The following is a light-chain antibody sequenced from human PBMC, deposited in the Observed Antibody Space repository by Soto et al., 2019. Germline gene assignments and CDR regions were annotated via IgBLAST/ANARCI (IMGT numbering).Light chain of an antibody. Sequence: QSALTQPASVSGSPGQSITIPCTGTSSDVGGYKYVSWYQQVPGKVPKLIIFEVHNRPSGISNRFSGSKSGNTASLTISGLQPEDEGDYYCQSYDGGLSVSKVFGGGTKLTVL. CDR1: SSDVGGYKY. CDR3: QSYDGGLSVSKV. J-gene: IGLJ2*01. CDR2: EVH. V-gene: IGLV2-14*01.